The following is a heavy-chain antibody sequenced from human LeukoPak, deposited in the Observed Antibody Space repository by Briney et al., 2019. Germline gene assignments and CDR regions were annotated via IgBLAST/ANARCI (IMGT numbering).Heavy chain of an antibody. J-gene: IGHJ4*02. CDR1: GYTFTGYY. CDR3: ARDGIGSDYVRYFDY. V-gene: IGHV1-2*02. D-gene: IGHD3-10*02. CDR2: INPNSGGT. Sequence: ASVKVSCKASGYTFTGYYMHWVRQAPGQGLEWMGWINPNSGGTNYAQKFQSRVTMTRDTSISTAYMELSRLRSDDTAVYYCARDGIGSDYVRYFDYWGQGTLVTVSS.